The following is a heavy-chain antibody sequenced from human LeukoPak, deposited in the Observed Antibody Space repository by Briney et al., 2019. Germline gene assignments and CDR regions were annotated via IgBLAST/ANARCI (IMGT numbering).Heavy chain of an antibody. CDR1: GYTFTNYG. CDR3: ARTVYDFLSGARMDV. CDR2: ISAYNANT. J-gene: IGHJ6*01. D-gene: IGHD3-3*01. Sequence: GASVKDSCKATGYTFTNYGITWVRQAAGQGLDWMGWISAYNANTNFAQKLQGRGTMTADTSTSTVYMELRSLRSDDTAIYYCARTVYDFLSGARMDVWGRGTTVADCS. V-gene: IGHV1-18*04.